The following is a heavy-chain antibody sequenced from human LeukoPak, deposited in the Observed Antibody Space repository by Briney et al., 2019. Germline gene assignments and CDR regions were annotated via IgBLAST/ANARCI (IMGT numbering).Heavy chain of an antibody. CDR2: ISTTSDYI. J-gene: IGHJ4*02. D-gene: IGHD3-16*02. Sequence: PGGSPRLSCAASGFTFSSYNMNWVRQAPGKGLEWVSSISTTSDYIYYADSLKGRFTISRDNAKNSLYLQMNSLRAEDTAVYYCARDNDYVWGSYRPYPLYYFDYWGQGTLVTVSS. V-gene: IGHV3-21*01. CDR1: GFTFSSYN. CDR3: ARDNDYVWGSYRPYPLYYFDY.